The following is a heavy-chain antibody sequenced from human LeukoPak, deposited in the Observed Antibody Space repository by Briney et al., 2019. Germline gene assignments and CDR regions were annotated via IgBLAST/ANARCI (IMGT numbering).Heavy chain of an antibody. D-gene: IGHD2/OR15-2a*01. CDR3: ARGIKGFDY. CDR1: GASITSYY. Sequence: SETLSLTSTVSGASITSYYSGWIRQPPGKGLEWIGYTHYSGSTNYNPSLKSQVTISLDTSKNQFSLKLSSVTAAGTAVYYCARGIKGFDYWGKGTLVTVSS. V-gene: IGHV4-59*01. CDR2: THYSGST. J-gene: IGHJ4*02.